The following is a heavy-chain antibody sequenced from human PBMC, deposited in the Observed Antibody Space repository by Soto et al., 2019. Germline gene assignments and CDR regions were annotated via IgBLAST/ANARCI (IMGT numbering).Heavy chain of an antibody. D-gene: IGHD6-6*01. J-gene: IGHJ5*02. Sequence: EVQLVESGGGLVQPGGFLRLSCAASGFTFSNYHMNWIRQAPGQGLEWLSFISSTSSVIYYADSVKGRFAISGDNGRESLYLQMNSLRAEDTAVYYCARAPSPTNDDNWFDPWGQGTLVTVSS. CDR3: ARAPSPTNDDNWFDP. V-gene: IGHV3-48*01. CDR1: GFTFSNYH. CDR2: ISSTSSVI.